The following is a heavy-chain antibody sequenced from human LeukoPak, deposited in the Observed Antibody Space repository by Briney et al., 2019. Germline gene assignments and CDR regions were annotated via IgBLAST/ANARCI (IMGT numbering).Heavy chain of an antibody. CDR1: GGSISIYY. D-gene: IGHD3-22*01. CDR2: IHNSGRT. CDR3: ARHCPYDCGCYQDDFDI. V-gene: IGHV4-59*08. J-gene: IGHJ3*02. Sequence: SETLSLTCTLSGGSISIYYWIWLRQPPGKGLEWLAYIHNSGRTNYNPSLKSRLTISLDTSKNQFSLNVRSVTAADTALYYCARHCPYDCGCYQDDFDIWGQGTMVTVSS.